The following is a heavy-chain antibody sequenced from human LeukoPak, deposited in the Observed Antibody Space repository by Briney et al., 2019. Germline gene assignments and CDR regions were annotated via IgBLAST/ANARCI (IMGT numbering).Heavy chain of an antibody. CDR1: GGSFSGYY. V-gene: IGHV3-23*01. Sequence: PSETLSLTCAVYGGSFSGYYWSWIRQPPGKGLEWISAITGSGGDTFHADSVKGRFTISRDNSENTLFLQMNSLRAEDTAVYYCAKGSADVRPYYFDYWGQGTLVTVSS. J-gene: IGHJ4*02. CDR2: ITGSGGDT. CDR3: AKGSADVRPYYFDY. D-gene: IGHD2-21*01.